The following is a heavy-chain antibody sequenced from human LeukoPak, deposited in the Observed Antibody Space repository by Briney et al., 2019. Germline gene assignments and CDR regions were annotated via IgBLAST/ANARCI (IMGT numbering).Heavy chain of an antibody. V-gene: IGHV3-21*01. J-gene: IGHJ4*02. CDR2: ISSSSSYI. Sequence: GGSLRLSCAASGFTFSSYTMNWVRQAPGKGREWVSSISSSSSYIYYADSVKGRFTISRDNAKNSLYLQMNTLRAEDTAVYYCARGSDTAMVLFYYFDYWGQGTLVTVSS. CDR1: GFTFSSYT. D-gene: IGHD5-18*01. CDR3: ARGSDTAMVLFYYFDY.